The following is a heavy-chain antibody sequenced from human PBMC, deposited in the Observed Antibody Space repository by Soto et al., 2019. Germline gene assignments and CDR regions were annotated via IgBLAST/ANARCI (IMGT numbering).Heavy chain of an antibody. D-gene: IGHD4-17*01. V-gene: IGHV3-23*01. CDR2: ITGSGSST. CDR1: GFTFSTYA. CDR3: AKDLYGDYGGVDY. J-gene: IGHJ4*02. Sequence: EVQLFDSGGGLVQPGGSLRPSCAASGFTFSTYAMSWVRQAPGKGLEWVSTITGSGSSTYYADSVKGRFTISRDNSKNTLSLQMNSLRAEDTAVYYCAKDLYGDYGGVDYWGQGTLVTVSS.